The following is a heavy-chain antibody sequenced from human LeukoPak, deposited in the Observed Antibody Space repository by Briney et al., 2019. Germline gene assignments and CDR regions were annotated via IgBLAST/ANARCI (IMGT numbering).Heavy chain of an antibody. J-gene: IGHJ4*02. D-gene: IGHD3-22*01. CDR1: GFTFTSYA. Sequence: PGGSLRLSCAASGFTFTSYAMSWVRQAPGKGLEWVSTIGGSGGSTYFADSVKGRFTISRDNSKNTVYLQMNSLRVEDTAVYYCAKRYYSDVSAYYGSFDYWGQGTLVTVSS. V-gene: IGHV3-23*01. CDR3: AKRYYSDVSAYYGSFDY. CDR2: IGGSGGST.